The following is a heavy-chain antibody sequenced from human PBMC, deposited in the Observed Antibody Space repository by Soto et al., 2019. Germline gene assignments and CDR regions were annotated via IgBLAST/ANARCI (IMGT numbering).Heavy chain of an antibody. V-gene: IGHV4-31*03. CDR2: IYYSGST. Sequence: QVQLQESGPGLVKPSQTLSLTCTVSGGSISSGGYYWSWIRQHPGKGLEWIGYIYYSGSTYYNPSLKSRVTISVDTSKNQFSLKRSSVTDADTAVYYCARELRFGEDYYGMDVWGQGTTVTVSS. CDR3: ARELRFGEDYYGMDV. D-gene: IGHD3-10*01. J-gene: IGHJ6*02. CDR1: GGSISSGGYY.